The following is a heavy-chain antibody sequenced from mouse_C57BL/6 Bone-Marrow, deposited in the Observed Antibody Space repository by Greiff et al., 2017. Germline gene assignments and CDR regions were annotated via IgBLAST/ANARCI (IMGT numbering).Heavy chain of an antibody. CDR1: GFNIKDDY. CDR2: IDPENGDT. J-gene: IGHJ2*01. V-gene: IGHV14-4*01. D-gene: IGHD2-3*01. Sequence: VQLQQSGAELVRPGASVKLSCTASGFNIKDDYMHWVKQRPEQGLEWIGWIDPENGDTEYASKFQGKATITADTSSNTAYLQLSSLTSEDTAVYYCTTPDGYYVRDYWGQGTTLTVSS. CDR3: TTPDGYYVRDY.